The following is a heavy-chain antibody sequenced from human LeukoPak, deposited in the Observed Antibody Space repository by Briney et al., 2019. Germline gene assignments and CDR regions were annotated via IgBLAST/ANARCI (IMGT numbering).Heavy chain of an antibody. CDR2: IGGSGGST. J-gene: IGHJ4*02. Sequence: PGGSLRLSCAASGFTVSSNYMSWVRQAPGKGLEWVSGIGGSGGSTYYADSVKGRFTISRDNSKNTLYLQMNSLRAEDTAVYYCARGSYSSSWQAFLGVLSYWGQGTLVTVSS. CDR3: ARGSYSSSWQAFLGVLSY. V-gene: IGHV3-53*01. D-gene: IGHD6-13*01. CDR1: GFTVSSNY.